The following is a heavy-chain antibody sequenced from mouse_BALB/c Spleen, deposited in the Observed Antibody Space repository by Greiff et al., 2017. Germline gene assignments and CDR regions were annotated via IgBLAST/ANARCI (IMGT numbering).Heavy chain of an antibody. J-gene: IGHJ3*01. CDR2: ISSGGSYT. CDR1: GFTFSSYA. CDR3: ARGGYDYDQAWFAY. Sequence: EVKLVESGGGLVKPGGSLKLSCAASGFTFSSYAMSWVRQTPEKRLEWVATISSGGSYTYYPDSVKGRFTISRDNAKNTLYLQMSSLRSEDTAMYYCARGGYDYDQAWFAYWGQGTLVTVSA. D-gene: IGHD2-4*01. V-gene: IGHV5-9-3*01.